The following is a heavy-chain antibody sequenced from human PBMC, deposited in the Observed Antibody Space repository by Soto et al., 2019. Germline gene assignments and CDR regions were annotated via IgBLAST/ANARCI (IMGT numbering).Heavy chain of an antibody. CDR1: GFTFDDYA. D-gene: IGHD3-9*01. CDR3: AKSSRWLDILDAFDI. V-gene: IGHV3-9*01. Sequence: HPGGSLRLSCAASGFTFDDYAMHWVRQAPGKGLEWVSGISWNSGSIGYADSVKGRFTISRDNAKNSLYLQMNSLRAEDTALYYCAKSSRWLDILDAFDIWGQGTMVTVSS. CDR2: ISWNSGSI. J-gene: IGHJ3*02.